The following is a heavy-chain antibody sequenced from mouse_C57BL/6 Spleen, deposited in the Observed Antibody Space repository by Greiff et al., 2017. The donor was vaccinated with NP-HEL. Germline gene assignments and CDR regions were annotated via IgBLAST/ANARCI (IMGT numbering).Heavy chain of an antibody. V-gene: IGHV1-72*01. Sequence: QVHVKQPGAELVKPGASVKLSCKASGYTFTSYWMHWVKQRPGRGLEWIGRIDPNSGGTKYNEKFKSKATLTVDKPSSTAYMQLSSLTSEDSAVYYCARGYGSSRFAYWGQGTLVTVSA. D-gene: IGHD1-1*01. CDR1: GYTFTSYW. CDR2: IDPNSGGT. CDR3: ARGYGSSRFAY. J-gene: IGHJ3*01.